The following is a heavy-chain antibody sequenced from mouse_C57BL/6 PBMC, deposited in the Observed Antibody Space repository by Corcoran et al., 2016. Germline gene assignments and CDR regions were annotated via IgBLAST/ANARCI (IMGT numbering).Heavy chain of an antibody. CDR1: GYTFTTYG. D-gene: IGHD2-5*01. Sequence: QIQLVQSGPELKKPGETVKISCKASGYTFTTYGMSWVKQAPGKGLKWMGWINTYSGVPTYADDFKGRFAFSLETSASTAYLQINNLKNEDTATYFCARLVSYYSNYYAMDYGGQGTSVTVSS. J-gene: IGHJ4*01. CDR2: INTYSGVP. CDR3: ARLVSYYSNYYAMDY. V-gene: IGHV9-3*01.